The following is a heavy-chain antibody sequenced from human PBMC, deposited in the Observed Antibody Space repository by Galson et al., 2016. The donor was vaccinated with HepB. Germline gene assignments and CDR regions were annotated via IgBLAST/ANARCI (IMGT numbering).Heavy chain of an antibody. CDR1: GFALSSHS. D-gene: IGHD1-26*01. CDR3: ATVQWELNTA. Sequence: SLRLSCAASGFALSSHSINWVRQVPGKGLEWVAYISSTGSYISYADSVKGRFTVSRDNAKNSVYLQMNSLRAEDTAVFYCATVQWELNTAWGQGTLVTVSS. V-gene: IGHV3-21*01. CDR2: ISSTGSYI. J-gene: IGHJ4*02.